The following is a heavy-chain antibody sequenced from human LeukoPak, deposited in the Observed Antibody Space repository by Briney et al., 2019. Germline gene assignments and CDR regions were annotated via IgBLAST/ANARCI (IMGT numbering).Heavy chain of an antibody. CDR1: GFTFSSYA. J-gene: IGHJ4*02. V-gene: IGHV3-48*04. CDR2: ISSSSSTI. D-gene: IGHD3-16*01. CDR3: ARDRGSGAGGRGYFDY. Sequence: GGSLRLSCAASGFTFSSYAMSWVRQAPGKGLEWVSYISSSSSTIYYADSVKGRFTISRDNAKNSLYLQMNSLRAEDTAVYYCARDRGSGAGGRGYFDYWGQGTLVTVSS.